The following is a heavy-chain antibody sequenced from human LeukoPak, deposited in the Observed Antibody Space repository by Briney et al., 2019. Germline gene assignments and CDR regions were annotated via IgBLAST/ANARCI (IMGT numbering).Heavy chain of an antibody. V-gene: IGHV4-39*07. CDR3: ARVHGSGYKIYNWFDP. CDR2: IYFTGTT. Sequence: SETQSLTCTVSGGSISSSTYYWGWIRQSPGKGLEWIGNIYFTGTTYYNPSLKSRVTISVDTSKNQFSLKLNSVSAADTAVYYCARVHGSGYKIYNWFDPWGQGTLVTVSS. D-gene: IGHD5-12*01. J-gene: IGHJ5*02. CDR1: GGSISSSTYY.